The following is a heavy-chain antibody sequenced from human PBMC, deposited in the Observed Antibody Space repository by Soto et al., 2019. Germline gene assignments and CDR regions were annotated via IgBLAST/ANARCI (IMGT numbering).Heavy chain of an antibody. J-gene: IGHJ3*02. Sequence: ASVKVSCKASGYTFTSYDINGVRQATGQGLEWMGWMNPNSGNTGYAQKFQGRVTMTRNTSISTAYMELSSLRSEDTAVYYCASGLFMSVTTTDHDAFDILGQRTIVPLSS. CDR1: GYTFTSYD. V-gene: IGHV1-8*01. CDR3: ASGLFMSVTTTDHDAFDI. CDR2: MNPNSGNT. D-gene: IGHD4-17*01.